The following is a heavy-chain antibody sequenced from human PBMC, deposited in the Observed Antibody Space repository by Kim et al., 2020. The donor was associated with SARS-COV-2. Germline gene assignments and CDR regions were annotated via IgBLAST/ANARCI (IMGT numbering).Heavy chain of an antibody. D-gene: IGHD3-16*01. CDR3: ARWFGSLQNWFDP. V-gene: IGHV1-2*02. Sequence: YAQKFQGRVTLTRDTSISTAYMELSGLRSDDTAVYYCARWFGSLQNWFDPWGQGTLVTASS. J-gene: IGHJ5*02.